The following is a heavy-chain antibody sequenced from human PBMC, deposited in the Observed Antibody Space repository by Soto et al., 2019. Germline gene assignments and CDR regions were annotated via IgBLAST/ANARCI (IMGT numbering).Heavy chain of an antibody. CDR2: IYTSGST. J-gene: IGHJ4*02. CDR3: ARNMVEVSSGYYS. D-gene: IGHD3-22*01. V-gene: IGHV4-4*07. Sequence: IRQPAGKGLEWIGRIYTSGSTNYNPSLKSRVTMSVDTSKNQFSLKLSSVTAADTAVYYCARNMVEVSSGYYSWGQVTLVTISS.